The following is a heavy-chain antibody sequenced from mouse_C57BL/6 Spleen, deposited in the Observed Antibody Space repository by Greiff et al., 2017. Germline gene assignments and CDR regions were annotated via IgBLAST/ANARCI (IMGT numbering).Heavy chain of an antibody. D-gene: IGHD2-1*01. J-gene: IGHJ4*01. CDR2: IDPETGGT. CDR1: GYTFTDYE. Sequence: QVQLQQSGAELVRPGASVTLSCKASGYTFTDYEMHWVKQTPVHGLEWIGAIDPETGGTAYNQKFKGKAILTADKSSSTAYMELRSLTSEDSAVYYCTRDGIYYGNYYYAMDYWGQGTSVTVSS. V-gene: IGHV1-15*01. CDR3: TRDGIYYGNYYYAMDY.